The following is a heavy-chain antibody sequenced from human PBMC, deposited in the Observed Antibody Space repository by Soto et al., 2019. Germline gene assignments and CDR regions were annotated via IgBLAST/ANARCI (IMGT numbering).Heavy chain of an antibody. V-gene: IGHV3-48*02. CDR1: GFPCSSHS. Sequence: EMHLGESGGGVVQPGGSLRLSCAASGFPCSSHSMNWVRQAPGQGLEWVSYISSTSWSIYYADSVQGRFTISRDNAKNSLHLQMHSLSDEDTAVYYCARGPSAAAPLSDWYFELWGCGTRVTVSS. J-gene: IGHJ2*01. CDR3: ARGPSAAAPLSDWYFEL. CDR2: ISSTSWSI. D-gene: IGHD2-2*01.